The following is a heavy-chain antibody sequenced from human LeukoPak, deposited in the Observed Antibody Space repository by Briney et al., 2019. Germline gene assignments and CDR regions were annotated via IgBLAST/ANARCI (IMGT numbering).Heavy chain of an antibody. Sequence: GGSLRLSCAASGFTFSNYAMSWVRQAPGKGLEWVSAISGNGGSTYYADSVKGRFTISRDNSKNTPYLPMNSLRAEDTAVYYCANQREYYTSSDAFDIWGQGTMVTVSS. CDR3: ANQREYYTSSDAFDI. D-gene: IGHD6-6*01. V-gene: IGHV3-23*01. CDR1: GFTFSNYA. CDR2: ISGNGGST. J-gene: IGHJ3*02.